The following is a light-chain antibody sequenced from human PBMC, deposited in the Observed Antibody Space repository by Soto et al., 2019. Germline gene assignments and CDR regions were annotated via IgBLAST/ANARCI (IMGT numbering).Light chain of an antibody. V-gene: IGKV3-20*01. CDR2: GAS. Sequence: EIVLTQSPCTLSLSPGERATLSCRASQSVSSSYLAWYHQKPGEAPRLLIYGASSRTTGLPDRFSGSGSGTDFALTSSRLEPEDFAVYYCQQYGSSPITFGQGTRLEIK. J-gene: IGKJ5*01. CDR1: QSVSSSY. CDR3: QQYGSSPIT.